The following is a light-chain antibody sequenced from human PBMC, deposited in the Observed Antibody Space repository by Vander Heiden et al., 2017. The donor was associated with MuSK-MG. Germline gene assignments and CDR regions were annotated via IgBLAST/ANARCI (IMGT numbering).Light chain of an antibody. J-gene: IGLJ2*01. CDR2: YVS. CDR1: SSDVGGYNY. CDR3: SSYTSSSTLGVV. Sequence: QSALTQPASVSGSPGQSITISCTGTSSDVGGYNYVSWYQQHPGKAPKLMIYYVSNRPSGVSNRFSGSKSGNTASLTISGLQAEDEADYYCSSYTSSSTLGVVFGGGTKLTVL. V-gene: IGLV2-14*01.